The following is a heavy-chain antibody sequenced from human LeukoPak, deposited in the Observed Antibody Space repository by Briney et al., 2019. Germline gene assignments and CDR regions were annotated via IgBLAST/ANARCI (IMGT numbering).Heavy chain of an antibody. CDR2: INSEGTTT. Sequence: GGSLRLSCAASGFTLSTYWMHWVRQAPGKGPVWVSRINSEGTTTQYADSVKGRFTISRDNSKNTLYLQMNSLRAEDTAVYYCALTNRYIAAAGTGDYWGQGTLVTVSS. J-gene: IGHJ4*02. CDR3: ALTNRYIAAAGTGDY. D-gene: IGHD6-13*01. CDR1: GFTLSTYW. V-gene: IGHV3-74*01.